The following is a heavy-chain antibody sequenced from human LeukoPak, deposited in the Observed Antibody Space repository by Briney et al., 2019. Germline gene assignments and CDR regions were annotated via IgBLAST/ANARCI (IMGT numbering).Heavy chain of an antibody. CDR1: GFTFSPHY. Sequence: GGSLRLSCVASGFTFSPHYMDWVRQSPGQGLEWVGLIRNKADGYTAIYAASVKGRFTISRDDSKNSVYLQMDSLKTEDTAVYYCGDLGSAGTDHWGQGTLVTVSS. J-gene: IGHJ4*02. CDR3: GDLGSAGTDH. V-gene: IGHV3-72*01. CDR2: IRNKADGYTA. D-gene: IGHD3-10*01.